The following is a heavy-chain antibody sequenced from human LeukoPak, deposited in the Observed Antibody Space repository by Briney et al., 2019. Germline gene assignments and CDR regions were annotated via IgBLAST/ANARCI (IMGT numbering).Heavy chain of an antibody. CDR1: GFTFSGYW. CDR2: IKRDGSNK. D-gene: IGHD3-3*01. CDR3: AKRFQDAFDI. J-gene: IGHJ3*02. Sequence: GGSLRLSCAASGFTFSGYWMSWVRQAPGKGLEWVANIKRDGSNKYYADSVKGRFTISRDNSKNTLYLQMNSLRAEDTAVYYCAKRFQDAFDIWGQGTMVTVSS. V-gene: IGHV3-7*01.